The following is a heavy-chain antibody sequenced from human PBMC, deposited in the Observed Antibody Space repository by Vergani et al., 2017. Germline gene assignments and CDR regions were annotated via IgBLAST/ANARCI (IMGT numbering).Heavy chain of an antibody. V-gene: IGHV3-23*04. CDR1: GFTFSSYG. D-gene: IGHD2-21*01. J-gene: IGHJ4*02. CDR2: SSGSGGST. CDR3: AKVRPHIVVEECFDY. Sequence: VQLVESGGGVVQPGRSLRLSCAASGFTFSSYGMHWVRQAPGKGLEWVSASSGSGGSTYYADSVKGRFTISRDNSKNTLYLQMNSLRAEDTAVYYCAKVRPHIVVEECFDYWGQGTLVTVSS.